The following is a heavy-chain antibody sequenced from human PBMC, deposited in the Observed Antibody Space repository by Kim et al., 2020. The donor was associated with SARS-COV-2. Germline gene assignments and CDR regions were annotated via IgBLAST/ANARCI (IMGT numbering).Heavy chain of an antibody. V-gene: IGHV3-49*03. Sequence: GGSLRLSCTASGFTFGDYAMSWFRQAPGKGLEWVGFIRSNAYGGTTEYAASVKGRFTISRDDSKSIAYLQMNSVKTEDTAVYYCTGYSGYEEPFDYWGQGTLVNGSS. J-gene: IGHJ4*02. CDR2: IRSNAYGGTT. CDR3: TGYSGYEEPFDY. D-gene: IGHD5-12*01. CDR1: GFTFGDYA.